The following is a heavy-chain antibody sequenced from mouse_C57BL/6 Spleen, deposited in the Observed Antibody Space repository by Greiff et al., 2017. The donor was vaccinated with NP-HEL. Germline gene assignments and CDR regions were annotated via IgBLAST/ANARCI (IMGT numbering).Heavy chain of an antibody. CDR1: GYAFSSYW. CDR3: ARTGDGYYVGAMDY. CDR2: IYPGDGDT. D-gene: IGHD2-3*01. V-gene: IGHV1-80*01. J-gene: IGHJ4*01. Sequence: VHLVESGAELVKPGASVKISCKASGYAFSSYWMNWVKQRPGKGLEWIGQIYPGDGDTNYNGKFKGKATLTADKSSSTAYMQLSSLTSEDSAVYCCARTGDGYYVGAMDYWGQGTSVTVSS.